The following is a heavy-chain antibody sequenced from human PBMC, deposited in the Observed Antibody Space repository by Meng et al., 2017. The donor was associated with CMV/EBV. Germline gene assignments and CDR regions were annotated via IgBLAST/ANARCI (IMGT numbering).Heavy chain of an antibody. CDR3: AKDKQYYDSSGWIDY. V-gene: IGHV3-74*01. J-gene: IGHJ4*02. D-gene: IGHD3-22*01. CDR1: GFTFSNYW. CDR2: INSDASST. Sequence: GESLKISCAASGFTFSNYWMHWVRQAPGKGLVWVSHINSDASSTDYADSVKGRFTISRDNSKNTLYLQMNSLRAEDTAVYYCAKDKQYYDSSGWIDYWGQGTLVTVSS.